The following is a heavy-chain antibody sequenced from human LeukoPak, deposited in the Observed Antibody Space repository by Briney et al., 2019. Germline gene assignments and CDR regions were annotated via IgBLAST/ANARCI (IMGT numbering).Heavy chain of an antibody. J-gene: IGHJ4*02. CDR2: IGSGGST. CDR3: ARSRGSSGRYYFDY. D-gene: IGHD6-19*01. V-gene: IGHV3-23*01. Sequence: GGSLRPSCAASGFTFSSYAMSWVRHAPGKGLEWVAGIGSGGSTYYADSVKGRFTIFRDNSKNTLYLQMNSLRAEDTAVYYCARSRGSSGRYYFDYWGQGTLVTVSS. CDR1: GFTFSSYA.